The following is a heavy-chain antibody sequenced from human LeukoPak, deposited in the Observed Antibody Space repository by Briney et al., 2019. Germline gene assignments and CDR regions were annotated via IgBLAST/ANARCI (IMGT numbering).Heavy chain of an antibody. Sequence: VGSLRLSCSPSRFSLSSYNMHWVRQAPGTGLEFVSGVSSDWGTTDYADSARDRFTISRDNSKNTLYLQMSSLRAEDTAIYYCVRGLYGLGWDYWGPGTLVTVSS. CDR3: VRGLYGLGWDY. CDR1: RFSLSSYN. D-gene: IGHD3-10*01. V-gene: IGHV3-64D*06. CDR2: VSSDWGTT. J-gene: IGHJ4*02.